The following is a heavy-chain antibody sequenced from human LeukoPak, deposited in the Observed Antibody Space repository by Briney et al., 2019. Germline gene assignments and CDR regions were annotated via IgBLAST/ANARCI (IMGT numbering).Heavy chain of an antibody. J-gene: IGHJ4*02. V-gene: IGHV1-18*01. CDR1: GYTFTSYG. Sequence: GASVKVSCKASGYTFTSYGISWVRQAPGQGLEWMGWISAYNGNTNYAQKLQGRVTMTTDTSTSTAYMELRSLRSEDTAVYYCARRGYGYSSSWYPYYFDYWGQGTLVTVSS. CDR3: ARRGYGYSSSWYPYYFDY. D-gene: IGHD6-13*01. CDR2: ISAYNGNT.